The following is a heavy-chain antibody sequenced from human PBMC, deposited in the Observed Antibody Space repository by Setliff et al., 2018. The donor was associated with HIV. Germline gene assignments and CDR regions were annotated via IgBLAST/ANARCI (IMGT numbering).Heavy chain of an antibody. D-gene: IGHD6-19*01. CDR2: IYYSGST. J-gene: IGHJ5*02. V-gene: IGHV4-59*11. CDR1: GGSITPQY. Sequence: SETLSLTCTVSGGSITPQYWSWIRQPPGKGLEWIGLIYYSGSTNYSPSLKSRVTISVDSSKNQFSLKLTSVTAADAAIYYCARQFPPYHSGAHYSDLWSQGTLVTVSS. CDR3: ARQFPPYHSGAHYSDL.